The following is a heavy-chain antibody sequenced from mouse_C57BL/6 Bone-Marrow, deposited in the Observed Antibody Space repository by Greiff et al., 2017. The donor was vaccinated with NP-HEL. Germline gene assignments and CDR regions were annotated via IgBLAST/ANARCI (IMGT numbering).Heavy chain of an antibody. Sequence: QVQLQQPGAELVKPGASVKLSCKASGYTFTSYWMHWVKQRPGQGLEWIGMIHPTGGSTNYNEKFKSKATLTVDKSSSTAYMQLSSLTSEDSAVYYCAREVPILGTVYYLDYWGQGTTLTVSS. D-gene: IGHD2-14*01. J-gene: IGHJ2*01. CDR2: IHPTGGST. CDR1: GYTFTSYW. CDR3: AREVPILGTVYYLDY. V-gene: IGHV1-64*01.